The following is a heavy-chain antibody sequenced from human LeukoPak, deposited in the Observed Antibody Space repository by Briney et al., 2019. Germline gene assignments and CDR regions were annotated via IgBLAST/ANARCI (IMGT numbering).Heavy chain of an antibody. V-gene: IGHV4-61*01. CDR2: IYYSGST. CDR3: ARGGRWLQLRPPNYFDY. Sequence: SETLSLTCTVSGGSVSSGSYYWSWIRQPPGKGLEWIGYIYYSGSTNYNPSLKSRVTISVDTSKNQFSLRLSSVTAADTAVYYCARGGRWLQLRPPNYFDYWGQGTLVTVSS. CDR1: GGSVSSGSYY. J-gene: IGHJ4*02. D-gene: IGHD5-24*01.